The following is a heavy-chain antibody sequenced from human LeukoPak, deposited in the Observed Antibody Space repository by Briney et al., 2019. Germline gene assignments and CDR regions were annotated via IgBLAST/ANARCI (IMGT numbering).Heavy chain of an antibody. CDR2: ISAYNGNT. D-gene: IGHD6-13*01. V-gene: IGHV1-18*01. Sequence: ASVKVSCKASGYTFTSYGISWVRQAPGQGLEWMGWISAYNGNTNYAQKLQGRVTMTTDTSTSTAYMELWSLRSDDTAVYYCARGTVAAAGTGNFDYWGQGTLVTVSS. CDR3: ARGTVAAAGTGNFDY. J-gene: IGHJ4*02. CDR1: GYTFTSYG.